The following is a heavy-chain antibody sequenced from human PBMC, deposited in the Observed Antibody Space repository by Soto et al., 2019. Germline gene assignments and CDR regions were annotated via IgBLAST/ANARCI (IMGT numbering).Heavy chain of an antibody. CDR2: ISGSGGST. Sequence: GESLKISCAASGFTFSSYAMSWVRQAPGKGLEWVSAISGSGGSTYYADSVKGRFTISRDNSKNMMYLQMNSLRAEDTAVYYCAKNRGLPYYFDYWGQGTLVTVAS. CDR1: GFTFSSYA. J-gene: IGHJ4*02. CDR3: AKNRGLPYYFDY. V-gene: IGHV3-23*01.